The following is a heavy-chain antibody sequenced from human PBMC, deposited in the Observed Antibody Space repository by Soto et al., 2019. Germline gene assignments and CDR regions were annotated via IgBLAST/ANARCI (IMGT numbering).Heavy chain of an antibody. D-gene: IGHD3-16*01. V-gene: IGHV3-23*01. CDR3: VKDVSGRGSFYYYLGMDV. CDR1: GFTFSSYA. CDR2: ISGSGGST. J-gene: IGHJ6*02. Sequence: GGSLRLSCAASGFTFSSYAMSWVRQAPGKGLEWVSAISGSGGSTYYADSVKGRFTISRDNAKNSLYLQMNSLRAEDTALYYCVKDVSGRGSFYYYLGMDVWGHGTTVTVSS.